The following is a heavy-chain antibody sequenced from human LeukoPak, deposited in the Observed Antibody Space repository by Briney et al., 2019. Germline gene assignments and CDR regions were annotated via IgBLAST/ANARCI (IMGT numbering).Heavy chain of an antibody. CDR2: ISSSGSTI. V-gene: IGHV3-48*03. CDR1: GFTFSSYE. D-gene: IGHD6-19*01. CDR3: ARDDKAVAGKFDY. Sequence: SGGSLRLSCAASGFTFSSYEMNWVRQAPGKGLEWVSFISSSGSTIYYADSVKGRFTMSRDNAKNSLYLQMNSLRAEDTAVYYCARDDKAVAGKFDYWGQGTLVTVSS. J-gene: IGHJ4*02.